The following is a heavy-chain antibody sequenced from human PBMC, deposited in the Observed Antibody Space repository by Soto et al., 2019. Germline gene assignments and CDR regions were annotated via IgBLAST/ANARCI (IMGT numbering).Heavy chain of an antibody. Sequence: GGCLRLSCAASGFTFSSYGMHWVRQAPGKGLEWVAVIWYDGSNKYYADSVKGRFTISRDNSKNTLYLQMNSLRAEDTAVYYCARDYCSSTSCDGYYYYGMDVWGQGTTVTVSS. J-gene: IGHJ6*02. CDR3: ARDYCSSTSCDGYYYYGMDV. CDR2: IWYDGSNK. D-gene: IGHD2-2*01. CDR1: GFTFSSYG. V-gene: IGHV3-33*01.